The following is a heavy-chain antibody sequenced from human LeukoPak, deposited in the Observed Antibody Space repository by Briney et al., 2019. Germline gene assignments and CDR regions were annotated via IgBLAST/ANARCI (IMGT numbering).Heavy chain of an antibody. Sequence: GGSLRLSCAASGFTFDDYAMHWVRQAAGKGLGWVSGISWNSSSIGYADSVKGRFTISRDNAKNSLYLQMNSLRAEDTALYYCAKDIGVSATAMVNWGQGTLVTVSS. CDR1: GFTFDDYA. D-gene: IGHD5-18*01. V-gene: IGHV3-9*01. CDR2: ISWNSSSI. CDR3: AKDIGVSATAMVN. J-gene: IGHJ4*02.